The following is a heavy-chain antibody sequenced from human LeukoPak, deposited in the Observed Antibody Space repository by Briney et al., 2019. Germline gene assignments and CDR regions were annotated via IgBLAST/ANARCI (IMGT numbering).Heavy chain of an antibody. Sequence: GESLQISCKGSGYLFTSYWIAWVRQMPGKGLEWMGIIYPGDSDTRYSPSFQGQVTISADKSISTAYLQWGSLKASDTAMYYCARRVGSSSWFFDYWGQGTLVTVSS. J-gene: IGHJ4*02. CDR3: ARRVGSSSWFFDY. D-gene: IGHD6-13*01. CDR2: IYPGDSDT. CDR1: GYLFTSYW. V-gene: IGHV5-51*01.